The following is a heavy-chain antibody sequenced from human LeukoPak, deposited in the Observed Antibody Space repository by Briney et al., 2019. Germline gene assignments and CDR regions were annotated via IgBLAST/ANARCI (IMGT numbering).Heavy chain of an antibody. D-gene: IGHD3-16*01. J-gene: IGHJ5*02. CDR1: GGSVNSSIDY. V-gene: IGHV4-61*01. CDR2: IFHSGRA. Sequence: SETLSLTCTVSGGSVNSSIDYWSWIRQPPGKGLEWIGYIFHSGRATYNPSLRSRVAMSVDTSKNQFSVNLRSVTAADTAIYYCARAPWVTFIPLWFHPWGQGTLVTVSS. CDR3: ARAPWVTFIPLWFHP.